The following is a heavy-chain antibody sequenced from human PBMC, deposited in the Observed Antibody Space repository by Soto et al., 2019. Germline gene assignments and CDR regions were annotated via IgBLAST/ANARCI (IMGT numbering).Heavy chain of an antibody. Sequence: SETLSLTCAVSGGSVSSGVFSWNWIRQPPGQGLEWIGYISHGGSPHYTPSLRSRVSISVDRSTNVISLNLTSMTPADTAVYFCDSGHYYYAMDVWGQGTTVTVSS. J-gene: IGHJ6*02. V-gene: IGHV4-30-2*01. CDR3: DSGHYYYAMDV. CDR2: ISHGGSP. CDR1: GGSVSSGVFS.